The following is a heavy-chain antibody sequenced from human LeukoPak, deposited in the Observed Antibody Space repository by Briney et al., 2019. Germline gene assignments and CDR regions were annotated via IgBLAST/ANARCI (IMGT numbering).Heavy chain of an antibody. J-gene: IGHJ4*02. CDR2: IFHTGSP. CDR3: AANSADYSTLGSSYKV. CDR1: GYSISNGYY. D-gene: IGHD3-10*01. Sequence: SETLSLTCTVSGYSISNGYYWGWIRQPPGKGLEWIGTIFHTGSPYYNPSLRSRVTISVDTSKNQFSLNLNSMTAADTAVFYCAANSADYSTLGSSYKVWGQGTLVTVSS. V-gene: IGHV4-38-2*02.